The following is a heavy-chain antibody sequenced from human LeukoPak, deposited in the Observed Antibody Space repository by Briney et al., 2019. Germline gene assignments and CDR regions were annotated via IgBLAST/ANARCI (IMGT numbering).Heavy chain of an antibody. CDR3: ASNTGTVFEY. J-gene: IGHJ4*02. D-gene: IGHD7-27*01. CDR2: INHSGST. V-gene: IGHV4-34*01. CDR1: GGSFSGYY. Sequence: SETLSLTCAVYGGSFSGYYWSWIRQPPGKGLEWIGEINHSGSTNYNPSLKSRVTISVDTSKNQFSLNLTSVTAADTAVYYCASNTGTVFEYWGQGALVTVSS.